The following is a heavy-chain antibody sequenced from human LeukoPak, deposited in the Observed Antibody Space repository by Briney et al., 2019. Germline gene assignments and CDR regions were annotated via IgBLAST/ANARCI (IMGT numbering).Heavy chain of an antibody. D-gene: IGHD2/OR15-2a*01. CDR3: ARGGLSMQRRDLFDI. Sequence: GGSLRLSCAASGFTFSSYSMNWARQAPGKGLEWVSSISASPYIYYADSVKDRFTISRDDSKNSLYLQVNSLRSEDTAVYYCARGGLSMQRRDLFDIWGQGTLVTVSS. V-gene: IGHV3-21*01. CDR1: GFTFSSYS. J-gene: IGHJ3*02. CDR2: ISASPYI.